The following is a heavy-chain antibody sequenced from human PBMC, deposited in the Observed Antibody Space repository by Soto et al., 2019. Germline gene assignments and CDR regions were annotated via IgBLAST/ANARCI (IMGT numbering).Heavy chain of an antibody. Sequence: SVKVSCVASGGTFSSYMISWVRQPPGQGLEWMGRINPILGIANYAQKFQGRVTITADKSTSTAYMELSSLRSEDTAVYYCASSIAARTRYFDYWGQGTLVTVSS. CDR1: GGTFSSYM. V-gene: IGHV1-69*02. D-gene: IGHD6-6*01. J-gene: IGHJ4*02. CDR3: ASSIAARTRYFDY. CDR2: INPILGIA.